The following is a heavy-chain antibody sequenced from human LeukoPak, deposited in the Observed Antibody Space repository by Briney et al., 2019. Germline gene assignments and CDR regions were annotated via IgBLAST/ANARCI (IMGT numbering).Heavy chain of an antibody. Sequence: PGESLRLSCVASGFTFVFSGMNWVRQATGKGLEWVAYIGGSSTTIRYADSVKGRFTISRDNVEDSLFLQMTSLRAEDTAVYYCARSPRSHCSGTTCFYNYYMDVWGTGATVTVSS. CDR2: IGGSSTTI. CDR1: GFTFVFSG. V-gene: IGHV3-48*04. J-gene: IGHJ6*03. CDR3: ARSPRSHCSGTTCFYNYYMDV. D-gene: IGHD2-15*01.